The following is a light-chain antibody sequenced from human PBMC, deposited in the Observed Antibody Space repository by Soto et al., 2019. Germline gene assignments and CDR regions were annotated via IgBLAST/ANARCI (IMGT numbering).Light chain of an antibody. J-gene: IGKJ3*01. CDR2: AAS. CDR3: QQRYSTPFT. V-gene: IGKV1-39*01. Sequence: DIQMTQSPSSLSASVGDRVTITCRASQSISSYLNWYQQKPGKAPKLLIYAASILQSGVPSRFSGSGSGTDFTLTISSLQPEDFATYYGQQRYSTPFTFGPGTKVDIK. CDR1: QSISSY.